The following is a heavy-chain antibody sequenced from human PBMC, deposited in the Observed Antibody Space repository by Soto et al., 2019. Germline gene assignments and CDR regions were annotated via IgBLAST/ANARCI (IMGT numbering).Heavy chain of an antibody. D-gene: IGHD6-13*01. V-gene: IGHV3-30*18. CDR3: AKDKELYSSSWYDY. CDR2: ISYDGSNK. Sequence: GGSLSPSCAPPGFPSSGYAIPWSAQAPGKGLEWVAVISYDGSNKYYADSVKGRFTISRDNSKNTLYLQMNSLRAEDTAVYYCAKDKELYSSSWYDYWGQGTLVTVSS. CDR1: GFPSSGYA. J-gene: IGHJ4*02.